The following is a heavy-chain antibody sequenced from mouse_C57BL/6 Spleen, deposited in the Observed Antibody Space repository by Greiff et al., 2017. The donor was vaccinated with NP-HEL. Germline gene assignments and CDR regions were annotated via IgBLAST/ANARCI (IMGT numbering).Heavy chain of an antibody. D-gene: IGHD2-3*01. Sequence: QVQLQQSGAELVRPGASVKLSCKASGYTFTDYYINWVKQRPGQGLEWIARIYPGSGNTYYNEKFKGKATLTAEKSSSTAYMQLSSLTSEDSAVYFCARYDGYYGYFDYWGQGTTLTVSS. CDR1: GYTFTDYY. CDR3: ARYDGYYGYFDY. CDR2: IYPGSGNT. V-gene: IGHV1-76*01. J-gene: IGHJ2*01.